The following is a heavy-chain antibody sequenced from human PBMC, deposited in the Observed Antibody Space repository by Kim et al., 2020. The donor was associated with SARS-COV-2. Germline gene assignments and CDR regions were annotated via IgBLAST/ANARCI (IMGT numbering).Heavy chain of an antibody. CDR1: GFTFSSYA. Sequence: GGSLRLSCAASGFTFSSYAMSWVRQAPGKGLEWVSAISGSGGSTYYADSVKGRFTISRDNSKNTLYLQMNSLRAEDTAVYYCAKGTRSGYFDWVGPFGYWGQGTLVTVSS. CDR2: ISGSGGST. J-gene: IGHJ4*02. CDR3: AKGTRSGYFDWVGPFGY. V-gene: IGHV3-23*01. D-gene: IGHD3-9*01.